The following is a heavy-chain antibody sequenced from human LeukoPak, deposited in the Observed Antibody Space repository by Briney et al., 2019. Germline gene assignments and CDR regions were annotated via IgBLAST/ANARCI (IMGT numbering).Heavy chain of an antibody. V-gene: IGHV3-48*03. Sequence: PGGSLRLSCAASGFTFRSYEMNWVRHAPGRGLEWVSHISGGGESTVYPDAVKSRSTISRDNAKNSLYLQMNSLRVEDTGVYYCARRSGRRYEYWGQGVLVTVSS. CDR3: ARRSGRRYEY. CDR2: ISGGGEST. J-gene: IGHJ4*02. CDR1: GFTFRSYE. D-gene: IGHD5-24*01.